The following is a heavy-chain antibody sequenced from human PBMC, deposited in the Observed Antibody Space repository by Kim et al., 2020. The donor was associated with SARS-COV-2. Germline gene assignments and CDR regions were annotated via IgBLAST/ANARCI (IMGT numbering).Heavy chain of an antibody. CDR3: AREKGAWQQLVMGNDYYYGMDV. J-gene: IGHJ6*02. Sequence: SETLSLTCTVSGGSVSSGSYYWSWIRQPPGKGLEWIGYIYYSGSTNYNPSLKSRVTISVDTSKNQFSLKLSSVTAADTAVYYCAREKGAWQQLVMGNDYYYGMDVCGQGTTVTVSS. D-gene: IGHD6-13*01. CDR1: GGSVSSGSYY. V-gene: IGHV4-61*01. CDR2: IYYSGST.